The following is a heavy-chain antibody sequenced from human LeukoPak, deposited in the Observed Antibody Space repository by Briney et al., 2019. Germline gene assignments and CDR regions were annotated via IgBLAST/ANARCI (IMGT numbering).Heavy chain of an antibody. J-gene: IGHJ4*02. CDR2: ISSSGSTI. D-gene: IGHD2-8*01. CDR1: GFTFSDYY. Sequence: GGSLRLSCAASGFTFSDYYMSWIRQAPGKGLEWVSYISSSGSTIYYADSVKGRFTISRDNAKNSLYLQMNSLRAEDTALYYCARTKNRSLFDYWGQGTLVTVSS. CDR3: ARTKNRSLFDY. V-gene: IGHV3-11*01.